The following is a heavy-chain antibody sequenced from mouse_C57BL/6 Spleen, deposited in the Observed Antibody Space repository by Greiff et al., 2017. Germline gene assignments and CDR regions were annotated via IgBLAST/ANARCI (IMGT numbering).Heavy chain of an antibody. J-gene: IGHJ3*01. CDR3: ARPRDYDTGFAY. V-gene: IGHV5-17*01. D-gene: IGHD2-4*01. Sequence: EVKLMESGGGLVKPGGSLKLSCAASGFTFSDYGMHWVRQAPEKGLEWVAYLSSGSSTIYYADTVKGRFTISRDNAKNTLFLQMTSLRSEDTAMYYGARPRDYDTGFAYWGQGTLVTVSA. CDR2: LSSGSSTI. CDR1: GFTFSDYG.